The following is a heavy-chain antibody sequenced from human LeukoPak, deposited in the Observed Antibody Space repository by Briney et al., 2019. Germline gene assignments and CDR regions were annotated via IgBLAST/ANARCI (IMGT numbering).Heavy chain of an antibody. J-gene: IGHJ3*02. CDR1: GFTFSSYG. D-gene: IGHD3-10*01. V-gene: IGHV3-30*02. Sequence: GGSLRLSRAASGFTFSSYGMHWVRQAPGKGLEWVAFIRYDGSNKYYADSVKGRFTISRDNSKNTLYLQMNSLRAEDTAVYYCAKVAREFMGAFDIWGQGTMVTVSS. CDR2: IRYDGSNK. CDR3: AKVAREFMGAFDI.